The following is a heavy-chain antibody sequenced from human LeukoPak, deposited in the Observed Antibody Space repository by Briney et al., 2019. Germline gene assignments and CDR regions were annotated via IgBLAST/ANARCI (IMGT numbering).Heavy chain of an antibody. J-gene: IGHJ4*02. D-gene: IGHD3-9*01. CDR3: AKSSTYYDILTGYLGHYFDY. CDR1: GFTFSSYS. CDR2: VSGSAGST. Sequence: GGSLRLSCAASGFTFSSYSMNWVRQAPGNGLEWVSAVSGSAGSTYYADSVKGRFTISRDNSKNTLYLQMNSLRAEDTAVYYCAKSSTYYDILTGYLGHYFDYWGQGTLVTVSS. V-gene: IGHV3-23*01.